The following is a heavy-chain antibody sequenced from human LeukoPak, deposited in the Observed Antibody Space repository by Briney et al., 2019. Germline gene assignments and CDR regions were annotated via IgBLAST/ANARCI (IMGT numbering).Heavy chain of an antibody. Sequence: SETLSLTCTVSGGSISSYYWSWIRQPPGKGLEWIGYIYYSGSTNYNPSLKSRVTISVDTSKNQFSLKLSSVTAADTAVYYCARGAYYDFWSGYYFPDYYYYGMDVWGQGTTVTVSS. J-gene: IGHJ6*02. CDR2: IYYSGST. CDR3: ARGAYYDFWSGYYFPDYYYYGMDV. D-gene: IGHD3-3*01. V-gene: IGHV4-59*12. CDR1: GGSISSYY.